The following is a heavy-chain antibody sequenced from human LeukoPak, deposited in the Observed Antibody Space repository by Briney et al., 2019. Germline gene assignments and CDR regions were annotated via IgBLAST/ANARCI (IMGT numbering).Heavy chain of an antibody. CDR1: GGSFSDHN. J-gene: IGHJ3*02. V-gene: IGHV4-34*01. CDR3: TRGISAAGDDPFDI. Sequence: SETLSVTCAVYGGSFSDHNWTWIRQPPGKGLEWIGTISYSGNTYYNPSLKSRVTISVDTSKSQLSLKLSSVTAADTAVYYCTRGISAAGDDPFDIWGQGTMVTVSS. CDR2: ISYSGNT. D-gene: IGHD6-13*01.